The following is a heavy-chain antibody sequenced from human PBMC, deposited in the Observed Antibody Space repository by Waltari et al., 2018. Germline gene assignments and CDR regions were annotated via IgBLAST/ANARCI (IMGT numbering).Heavy chain of an antibody. CDR2: IDPTDSET. D-gene: IGHD3-10*01. CDR1: GSTFTSYW. V-gene: IGHV5-10-1*03. Sequence: EVQLVQSGAEVQKPGESLRLSCTGSGSTFTSYWINWVRQMPGKGLEWMGRIDPTDSETHYNPSFQGHVTISADKSTSTAYVQWNSLKASDTATYYCVRGVGSPGDYWGQGTLVTVSS. J-gene: IGHJ4*02. CDR3: VRGVGSPGDY.